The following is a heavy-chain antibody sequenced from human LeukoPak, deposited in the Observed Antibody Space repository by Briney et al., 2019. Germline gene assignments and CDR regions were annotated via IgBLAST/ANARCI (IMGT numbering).Heavy chain of an antibody. CDR1: GFTFSSYS. Sequence: GGPLRLSCAASGFTFSSYSMNWVRQAPGKGLEWVSSISSSSSYIYYADSVKGRFTISRDNAKNSLYLQMNSLRAEDTAVYYCAREIFGSGSYPDFWGQGTLVTVSS. D-gene: IGHD3-10*01. V-gene: IGHV3-21*01. CDR3: AREIFGSGSYPDF. CDR2: ISSSSSYI. J-gene: IGHJ4*02.